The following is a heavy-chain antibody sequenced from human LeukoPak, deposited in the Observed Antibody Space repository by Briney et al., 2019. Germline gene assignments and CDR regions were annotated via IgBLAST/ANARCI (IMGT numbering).Heavy chain of an antibody. Sequence: GGSLRLSCASSGFTFSSYAMSWVRQAPGKGLEWVSAISGSGGSTYYADSVKGRFTISRDNSKNTLYLQMNSLRAEDTAVYYCAKGPDRNYYFDYWGQGTLVTVSS. D-gene: IGHD3-22*01. J-gene: IGHJ4*02. CDR3: AKGPDRNYYFDY. CDR2: ISGSGGST. V-gene: IGHV3-23*01. CDR1: GFTFSSYA.